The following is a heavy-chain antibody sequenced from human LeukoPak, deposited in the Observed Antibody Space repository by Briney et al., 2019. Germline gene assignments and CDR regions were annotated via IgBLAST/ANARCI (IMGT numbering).Heavy chain of an antibody. Sequence: GSSVKVSCKASGGTFSSYAISWVRQAPGQGLEWMGGIIPIFGTANYAQKFQGRVTITTDESTSTAYMELSSLRSEDTAVYYCARSLRGWDIVVVPAAIPSYYYYYMDVWGKGTTVTVSS. CDR1: GGTFSSYA. CDR2: IIPIFGTA. J-gene: IGHJ6*03. CDR3: ARSLRGWDIVVVPAAIPSYYYYYMDV. D-gene: IGHD2-2*01. V-gene: IGHV1-69*05.